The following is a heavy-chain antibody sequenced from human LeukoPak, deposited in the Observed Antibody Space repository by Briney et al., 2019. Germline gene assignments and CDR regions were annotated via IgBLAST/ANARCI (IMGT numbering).Heavy chain of an antibody. CDR3: ARGILDY. V-gene: IGHV3-53*01. Sequence: GGSLRLSCAASGFIVGSIYMSWVRQAPGKGLEWVSVIYSDDNTYYVDSVKGRFTISRDNSKNTVYLQMNSLRAEDTAVYYCARGILDYWGQGTLVTVSS. CDR1: GFIVGSIY. J-gene: IGHJ4*02. CDR2: IYSDDNT.